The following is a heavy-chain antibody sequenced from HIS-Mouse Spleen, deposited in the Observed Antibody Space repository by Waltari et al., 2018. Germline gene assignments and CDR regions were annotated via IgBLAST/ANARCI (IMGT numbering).Heavy chain of an antibody. CDR1: GGSISSYY. J-gene: IGHJ4*02. CDR3: ARKRGGSWRFDY. D-gene: IGHD2-15*01. CDR2: IYYSGSP. Sequence: QVQLQESGPGLVKPSETLSLTCTVSGGSISSYYWSWIRQPPGKGLEGIGYIYYSGSPNYTPSLKSRVTISVDTSKNQFSLKLSSVTAADTAVYYCARKRGGSWRFDYWGQGTLVTVSS. V-gene: IGHV4-59*01.